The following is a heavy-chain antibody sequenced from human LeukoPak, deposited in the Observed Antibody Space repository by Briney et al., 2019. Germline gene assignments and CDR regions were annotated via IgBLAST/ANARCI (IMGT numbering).Heavy chain of an antibody. CDR1: GGSISDTSYY. Sequence: PSETLSLTCTVSGGSISDTSYYWGWIRQPPGKGLEWIGNIYYSGNTYYNPSLTSRVNISIDTSKNQFSLRLSSVAAADTAVYYCGRLRRWAVGGSPKYYFDYWGQGTLVTVSS. V-gene: IGHV4-39*01. CDR2: IYYSGNT. CDR3: GRLRRWAVGGSPKYYFDY. J-gene: IGHJ4*02. D-gene: IGHD4-23*01.